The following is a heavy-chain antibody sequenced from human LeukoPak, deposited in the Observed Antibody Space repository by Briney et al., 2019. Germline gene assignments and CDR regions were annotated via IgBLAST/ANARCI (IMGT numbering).Heavy chain of an antibody. CDR1: GGSISNYY. CDR3: ARNLIPEQLVLNF. D-gene: IGHD6-13*01. V-gene: IGHV4-59*01. Sequence: SETLFLTCTVSGGSISNYYWNWIRQPPGKGLEWIGYIYYTGSTNYNPSLKSRVTMSVDTSKNQFSLNLRSVTPEDTAVYYCARNLIPEQLVLNFWGQGTLVTVSS. J-gene: IGHJ4*02. CDR2: IYYTGST.